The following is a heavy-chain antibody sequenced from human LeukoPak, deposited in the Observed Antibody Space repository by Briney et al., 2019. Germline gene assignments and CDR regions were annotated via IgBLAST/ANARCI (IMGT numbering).Heavy chain of an antibody. D-gene: IGHD6-19*01. V-gene: IGHV3-7*01. J-gene: IGHJ4*02. CDR1: GFSFSSYW. CDR2: IQSDGSVQ. Sequence: GGSLRLSCAASGFSFSSYWMSWVRQAPGKGLEWVANIQSDGSVQQYVDSVKGRLTISRDNAKNSLYLQMNSLSAEDTAVYYCARIPRGSGWSFLDFWGQGTLVTVTS. CDR3: ARIPRGSGWSFLDF.